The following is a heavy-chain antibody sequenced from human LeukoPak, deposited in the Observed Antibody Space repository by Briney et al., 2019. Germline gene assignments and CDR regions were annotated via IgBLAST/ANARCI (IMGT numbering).Heavy chain of an antibody. CDR2: IYYSGST. J-gene: IGHJ5*02. D-gene: IGHD3-22*01. V-gene: IGHV4-61*01. Sequence: SETLSLTCTVSGGSVSSGSYYWSWIRQPPGKGLEWIGYIYYSGSTNYNPSLKSRVTISVDTSKNQFPLKLSSVTAADTAVYYCARAGRNYDSSGYYYEGWFDPWGQGTLVTVSS. CDR3: ARAGRNYDSSGYYYEGWFDP. CDR1: GGSVSSGSYY.